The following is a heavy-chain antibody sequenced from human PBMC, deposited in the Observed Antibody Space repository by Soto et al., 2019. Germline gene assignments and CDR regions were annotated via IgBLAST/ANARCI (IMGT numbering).Heavy chain of an antibody. D-gene: IGHD2-15*01. CDR1: GFSFSRYA. V-gene: IGHV3-23*01. Sequence: CGSLRLSCAASGFSFSRYAMSWVRQDPGKGLEWFSAISVSGGSTHYAASVKGRFTISRDNSKNTLYLQMNSLRAEDTAVYYCAKDSGLGVAENWFDPWGQGTLVTVSS. CDR2: ISVSGGST. J-gene: IGHJ5*02. CDR3: AKDSGLGVAENWFDP.